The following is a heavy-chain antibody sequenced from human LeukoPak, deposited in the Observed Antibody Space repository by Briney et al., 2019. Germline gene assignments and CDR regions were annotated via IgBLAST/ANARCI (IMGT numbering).Heavy chain of an antibody. J-gene: IGHJ3*02. V-gene: IGHV4-4*07. CDR1: GGSISSYS. CDR2: IYTTGST. Sequence: SETLSLTCTVSGGSISSYSWSWSRQPAGKGLEWIGRIYTTGSTNYNPSLNSRVTMLVDTSKNQFSLRLSSVTAADTAVYYCARTSPDRAFDIWGQGTMVTVSS. D-gene: IGHD3-22*01. CDR3: ARTSPDRAFDI.